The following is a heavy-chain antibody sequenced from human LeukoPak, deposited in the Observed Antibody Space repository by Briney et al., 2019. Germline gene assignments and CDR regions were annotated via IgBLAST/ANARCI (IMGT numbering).Heavy chain of an antibody. V-gene: IGHV3-23*01. CDR1: GFTFSSYA. Sequence: GGSLRLSCAASGFTFSSYAMSWVRQAPGKGLEWVSAISGSGGSTYYADSVKGRFTISRDNSKNMLYLQMNSLRAEDTAVYYCAKMSYYYDSSDASFDYWGQGTLVTVSS. CDR3: AKMSYYYDSSDASFDY. D-gene: IGHD3-22*01. J-gene: IGHJ4*02. CDR2: ISGSGGST.